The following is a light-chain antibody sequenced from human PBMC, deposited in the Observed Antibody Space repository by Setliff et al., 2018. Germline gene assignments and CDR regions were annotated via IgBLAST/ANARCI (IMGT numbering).Light chain of an antibody. CDR2: GVS. CDR1: SSDVGGYNY. Sequence: QSALTQPASVSGSPGQSITISCTGTSSDVGGYNYVSWYQQHPGKAPKLMIYGVSKRPSGVSNRFSGSKSGNTASLTISGLQAEDEADYYCSSYTSSSTPDVVGTGTKVTVL. CDR3: SSYTSSSTPDV. V-gene: IGLV2-14*01. J-gene: IGLJ1*01.